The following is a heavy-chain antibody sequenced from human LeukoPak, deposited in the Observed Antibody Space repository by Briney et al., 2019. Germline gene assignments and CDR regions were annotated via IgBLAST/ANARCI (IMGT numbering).Heavy chain of an antibody. Sequence: GASVKVSYKASGYTFTGYYMHWMRQAPGQGLEWMGWINPNSGGTNYAQKFQGRVTMTRDTSISTAYMELSRLRSDDTAVYYCARDDYDSSGYYYGLGDYWGQGTLVTVSS. J-gene: IGHJ4*02. CDR1: GYTFTGYY. V-gene: IGHV1-2*02. D-gene: IGHD3-22*01. CDR3: ARDDYDSSGYYYGLGDY. CDR2: INPNSGGT.